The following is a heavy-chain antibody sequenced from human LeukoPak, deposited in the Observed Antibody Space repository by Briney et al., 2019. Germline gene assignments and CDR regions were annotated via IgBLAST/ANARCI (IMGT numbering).Heavy chain of an antibody. CDR3: ARDNSVRDEAWWFNP. D-gene: IGHD5-24*01. Sequence: GGSLRLSCAASGFTFSSYGMSWVRQAPGKGLEWVSAISGSGGSTYYADSVKGRFTISRDNSKNTLYLQMNSLRVEDTAVYYCARDNSVRDEAWWFNPWGQGTLVTVSS. CDR1: GFTFSSYG. V-gene: IGHV3-23*01. CDR2: ISGSGGST. J-gene: IGHJ5*02.